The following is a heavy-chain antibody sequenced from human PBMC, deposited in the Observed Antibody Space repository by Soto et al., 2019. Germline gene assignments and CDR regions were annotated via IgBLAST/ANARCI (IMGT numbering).Heavy chain of an antibody. CDR1: DVPLSSGSYF. V-gene: IGHV4-31*04. D-gene: IGHD3-10*02. Sequence: QVRLQESGPGLVRPSQTLSLTCTVSDVPLSSGSYFWTWVRRAPGKALEWIGDLRLRGGTLYTPTLKRRISMSVDVSRNQFFLRLNSVSVADTAVYYCARCRTFVRGGRSWYFDLWGQGTLVNVFS. CDR3: ARCRTFVRGGRSWYFDL. J-gene: IGHJ2*01. CDR2: LRLRGGT.